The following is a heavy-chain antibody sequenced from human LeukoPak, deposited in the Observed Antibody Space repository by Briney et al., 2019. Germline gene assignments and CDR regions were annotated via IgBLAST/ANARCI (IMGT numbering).Heavy chain of an antibody. D-gene: IGHD3-22*01. V-gene: IGHV3-11*01. CDR1: GFTFSDYY. CDR3: ARVTDCYDSSGYYENLNQFDY. J-gene: IGHJ4*02. Sequence: GESLRLSCAASGFTFSDYYMSWIRQAPGKGLEWVSYISSSGSTIYYADSVKGRSTISRDNAKNSLYRQMNSLRAEDTAVYYCARVTDCYDSSGYYENLNQFDYWGQGTLVTVSS. CDR2: ISSSGSTI.